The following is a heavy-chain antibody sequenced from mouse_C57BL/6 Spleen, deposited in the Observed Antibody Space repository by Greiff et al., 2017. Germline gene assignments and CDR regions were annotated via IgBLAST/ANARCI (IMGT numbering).Heavy chain of an antibody. J-gene: IGHJ4*01. D-gene: IGHD1-1*01. V-gene: IGHV7-3*01. CDR1: GFTFTDYY. CDR2: IRNKANGYTT. Sequence: EVQLVESGGGLVQPGGSLSLSCAASGFTFTDYYMSWVRQPPGKALEWLGFIRNKANGYTTEYSASVKDRFTISRDNSQRILYLQMNALRAEDSATYYVARPHYYGSSYGAMDYWGQGTSVTVSS. CDR3: ARPHYYGSSYGAMDY.